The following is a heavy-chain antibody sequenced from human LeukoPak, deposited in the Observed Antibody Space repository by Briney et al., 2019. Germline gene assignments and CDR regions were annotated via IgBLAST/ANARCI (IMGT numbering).Heavy chain of an antibody. CDR1: GDSVSSNSAA. CDR3: ARSPTTVTTLFDY. CDR2: TYYRSKWYN. Sequence: SQTLSLTCAISGDSVSSNSAAWNWIRQSPSSGLEWLGRTYYRSKWYNDYAVSVKSRITINPDTSKNQFSLQLNSVTPEDTAVYYCARSPTTVTTLFDYWGQGTLVTVSS. D-gene: IGHD4-17*01. V-gene: IGHV6-1*01. J-gene: IGHJ4*02.